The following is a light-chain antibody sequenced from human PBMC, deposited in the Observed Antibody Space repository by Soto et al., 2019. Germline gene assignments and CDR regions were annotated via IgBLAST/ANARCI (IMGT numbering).Light chain of an antibody. CDR1: SSDVGSYNL. Sequence: QSALTQPASVSGSPGQSITISCTGTSSDVGSYNLVSWYQHHPGKAPKFMIYEVSKRPSGVSNRFSGSKSGNTASLTISGLQAEDEADYYCCSYVGSSTYVFGTGTKVTVL. V-gene: IGLV2-23*02. CDR3: CSYVGSSTYV. J-gene: IGLJ1*01. CDR2: EVS.